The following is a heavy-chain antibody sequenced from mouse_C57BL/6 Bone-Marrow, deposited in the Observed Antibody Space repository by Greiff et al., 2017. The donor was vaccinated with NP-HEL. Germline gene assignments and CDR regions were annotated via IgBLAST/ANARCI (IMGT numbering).Heavy chain of an antibody. D-gene: IGHD2-2*01. CDR1: GYTFTSYG. CDR2: IYPRSGNT. J-gene: IGHJ2*01. Sequence: QVHVKQSGAELARPGASVKLSCKASGYTFTSYGISWVKQRTGQGLEWIGEIYPRSGNTYYNEKFKGKATLTADKSSSTAYMELRSLTSEDSAVYFCARRGYGYDGYWGQGTTLTVSS. CDR3: ARRGYGYDGY. V-gene: IGHV1-81*01.